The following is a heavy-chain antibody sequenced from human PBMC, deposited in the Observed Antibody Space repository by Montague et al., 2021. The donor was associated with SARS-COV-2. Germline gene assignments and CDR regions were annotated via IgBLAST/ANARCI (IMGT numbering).Heavy chain of an antibody. CDR2: SSGSDGGT. CDR1: GFTFSNSA. D-gene: IGHD3-10*01. V-gene: IGHV3-23*01. CDR3: AKDSYYYGLGYGMDV. J-gene: IGHJ6*02. Sequence: SLRLPCAASGFTFSNSAMNWVRQAPGKGLEWVSGSSGSDGGTHYADSVKGRFTISRDNSKNVLYLQMNSLRAEDTAIYYCAKDSYYYGLGYGMDVWGQGTTVTVSS.